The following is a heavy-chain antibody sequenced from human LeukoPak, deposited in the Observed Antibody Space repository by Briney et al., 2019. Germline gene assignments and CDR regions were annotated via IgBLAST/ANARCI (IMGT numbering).Heavy chain of an antibody. Sequence: ASVRVSCKASGYTFTSYDMHWVRQAPGQGLEWMGIIKPSGGSTSYAQKFQGRVTMTRDTSTSTVYMELSNLRSEDTAVYYCARANYGQSFRWFDPWGQGTLVTVSS. CDR2: IKPSGGST. CDR3: ARANYGQSFRWFDP. J-gene: IGHJ5*02. D-gene: IGHD4-17*01. CDR1: GYTFTSYD. V-gene: IGHV1-46*01.